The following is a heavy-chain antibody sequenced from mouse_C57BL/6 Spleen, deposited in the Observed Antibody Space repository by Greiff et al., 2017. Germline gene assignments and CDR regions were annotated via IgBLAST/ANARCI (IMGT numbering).Heavy chain of an antibody. D-gene: IGHD1-1*01. CDR3: ATNYGNY. V-gene: IGHV14-4*01. CDR2: IDPENGDT. J-gene: IGHJ2*01. CDR1: GFNIKDAY. Sequence: EVQLQQSGAELVRPGASVKLSCTASGFNIKDAYMHWVKQRPEQGLEWIGWIDPENGDTEYASKFQGKATITADTSSNTAYLQLSSLTSEDTAVYYCATNYGNYWGQGTTLTVSS.